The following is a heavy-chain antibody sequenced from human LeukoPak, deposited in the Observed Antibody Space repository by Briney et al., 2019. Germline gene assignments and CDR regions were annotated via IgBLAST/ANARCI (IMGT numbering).Heavy chain of an antibody. CDR1: GFTFSSYW. V-gene: IGHV3-7*01. CDR2: IKQDGSEK. Sequence: PGGSLRLSCAASGFTFSSYWMSWVRQAPGKGLEWVANIKQDGSEKYYVDSVEGRFTISRDNAKNSPYLQMNSLRAEGTAVYYCARDRNTDFWSGYYTNYFDYWGQGTLVTVSS. CDR3: ARDRNTDFWSGYYTNYFDY. J-gene: IGHJ4*02. D-gene: IGHD3-3*01.